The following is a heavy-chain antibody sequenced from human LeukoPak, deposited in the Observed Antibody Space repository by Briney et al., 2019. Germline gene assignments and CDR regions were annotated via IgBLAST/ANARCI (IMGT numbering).Heavy chain of an antibody. D-gene: IGHD6-13*01. CDR3: ARDQGIAALDSWFDP. CDR1: GFTFSSYA. J-gene: IGHJ5*02. Sequence: GGSLRLSCAASGFTFSSYAMSWVRQAPGKGLEWVSAISGSGGSTYYADSVKGRFTISRDNSKNTLYLQMNSLRAADTAVYYCARDQGIAALDSWFDPWGQGTLVTVSS. V-gene: IGHV3-23*01. CDR2: ISGSGGST.